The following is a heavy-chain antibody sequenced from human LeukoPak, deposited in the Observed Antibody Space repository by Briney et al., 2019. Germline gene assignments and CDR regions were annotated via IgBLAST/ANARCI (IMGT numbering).Heavy chain of an antibody. CDR1: GYSISSGYH. V-gene: IGHV4-38-2*01. CDR2: MCHGGNT. J-gene: IGHJ5*02. D-gene: IGHD2-15*01. CDR3: ARTLYCSGATCFSPELLDT. Sequence: SETLSLTCAVSGYSISSGYHWGWVRQPPGKGPVWIGSMCHGGNTYCNPSLKSRVTMSIDTSMNQFSLNLTSVTAADTAVYFCARTLYCSGATCFSPELLDTWGQGTLVTVSS.